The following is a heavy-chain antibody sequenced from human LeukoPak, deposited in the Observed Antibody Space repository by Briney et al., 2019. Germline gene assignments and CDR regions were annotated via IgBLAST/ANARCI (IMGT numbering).Heavy chain of an antibody. J-gene: IGHJ6*02. Sequence: PSETLSLTCSVSGGSISSRIYYWGWVRQPPGKGLEWIGSTYYTGTTYYNPSLRSRVTISGDTSKNQVSLKVNSVTAADTAVYYCARLGAAPGPPHYFFYGMDVWSQRTTVTVS. D-gene: IGHD6-13*01. V-gene: IGHV4-39*01. CDR2: TYYTGTT. CDR3: ARLGAAPGPPHYFFYGMDV. CDR1: GGSISSRIYY.